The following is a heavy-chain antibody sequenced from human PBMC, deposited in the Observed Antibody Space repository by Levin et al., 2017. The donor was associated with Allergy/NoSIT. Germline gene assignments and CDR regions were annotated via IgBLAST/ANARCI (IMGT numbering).Heavy chain of an antibody. J-gene: IGHJ4*02. CDR3: ARGAGYRSGPPLINYFDY. Sequence: HAGGSLRLSCAASGFTFNSYSMSWVRQAPGKGLEWVSYISGSSVSIYYADSVKGRFTISRDNAKNSLYLQMNSLRDVDTAVYYCARGAGYRSGPPLINYFDYWGQGTLVTVSS. D-gene: IGHD6-19*01. V-gene: IGHV3-48*02. CDR2: ISGSSVSI. CDR1: GFTFNSYS.